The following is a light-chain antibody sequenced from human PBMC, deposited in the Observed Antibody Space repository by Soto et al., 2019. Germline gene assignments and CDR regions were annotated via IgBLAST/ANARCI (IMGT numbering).Light chain of an antibody. J-gene: IGLJ1*01. CDR1: SSNIGAGYE. V-gene: IGLV1-40*01. Sequence: QSVLTQPPSVSEAPGQRVTISCTGSSSNIGAGYEAHWYQQVPGTAPKLLIYENNNRPSRVPDRFSGSKSGTSASLAIPGLQAEDEAEYYCQSYDSSLSGYVFGTGTKVTVL. CDR2: ENN. CDR3: QSYDSSLSGYV.